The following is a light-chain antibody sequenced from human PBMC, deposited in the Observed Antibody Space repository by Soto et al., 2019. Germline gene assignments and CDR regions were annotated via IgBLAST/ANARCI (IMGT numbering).Light chain of an antibody. J-gene: IGKJ4*01. CDR2: DTS. CDR1: QGVSSSY. V-gene: IGKV3-15*01. CDR3: QPYNNWPLT. Sequence: EIVMTQSPATLSVSPGEKATLSCRASQGVSSSYLAWYQQKPGQAPRLLIYDTSTRATGVPARFSGSRSGPEFTLTINNLQSEDFAIYYCQPYNNWPLTFGGGTKV.